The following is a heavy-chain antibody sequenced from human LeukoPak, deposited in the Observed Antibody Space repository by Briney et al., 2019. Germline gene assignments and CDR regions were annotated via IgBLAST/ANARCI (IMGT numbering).Heavy chain of an antibody. CDR1: GYTFTNYG. V-gene: IGHV1-18*01. Sequence: ASVKVSCKTSGYTFTNYGINWVRQAPRQGLEWMGWISPYNGKTEFAQRFQGRVTMTTDTSTTTVYMELRGLRSDDTAVYYCATGGSNWNYQYYFEYWGQGTLVTVSS. D-gene: IGHD1-7*01. J-gene: IGHJ4*02. CDR3: ATGGSNWNYQYYFEY. CDR2: ISPYNGKT.